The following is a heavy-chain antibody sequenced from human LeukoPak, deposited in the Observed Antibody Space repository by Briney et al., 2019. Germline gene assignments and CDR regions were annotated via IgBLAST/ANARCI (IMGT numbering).Heavy chain of an antibody. CDR1: GFTFRSHG. CDR2: ISGSGGNT. Sequence: PGGSLRLSCAASGFTFRSHGMTWVRQAPGKGLEYVSSISGSGGNTYYADSVKGRFTISRDNAKNSLYLQMNSLRAEDTAVYYCARDMANFRGIWGQGTMVTVSS. J-gene: IGHJ3*02. D-gene: IGHD3-10*01. V-gene: IGHV3-21*01. CDR3: ARDMANFRGI.